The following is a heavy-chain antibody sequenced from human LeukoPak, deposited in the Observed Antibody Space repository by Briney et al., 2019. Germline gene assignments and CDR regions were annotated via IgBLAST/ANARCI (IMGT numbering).Heavy chain of an antibody. CDR2: ISGSGGST. D-gene: IGHD3-10*01. J-gene: IGHJ4*02. Sequence: PGGSLRLSCAASGFTFSSYGMSWVRQAPGKGLEWVSAISGSGGSTYYADSVKGRFTISRDNSKNTLYLQMNSLRAEDTAIYYCAKDQEGPHYYGSGSYPDYWGQGTLVTVSS. CDR1: GFTFSSYG. CDR3: AKDQEGPHYYGSGSYPDY. V-gene: IGHV3-23*01.